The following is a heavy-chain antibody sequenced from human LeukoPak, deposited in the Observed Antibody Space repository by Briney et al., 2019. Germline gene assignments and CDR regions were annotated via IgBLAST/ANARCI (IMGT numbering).Heavy chain of an antibody. CDR2: IYSGGTT. V-gene: IGHV3-53*01. CDR1: GFTVSSNY. D-gene: IGHD3-16*01. CDR3: TSVRQGANYYYCMDV. Sequence: PGGSLRLSCAASGFTVSSNYMSWVRQAPGKGLEWVSVIYSGGTTFYADSVKGRFTISRDNSKNTLYLQMNSLSAEDTAVYYCTSVRQGANYYYCMDVWGKGTTVTVSS. J-gene: IGHJ6*03.